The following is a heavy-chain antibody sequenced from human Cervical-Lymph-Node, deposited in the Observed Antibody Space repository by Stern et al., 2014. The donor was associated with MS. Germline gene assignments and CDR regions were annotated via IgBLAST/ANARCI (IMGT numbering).Heavy chain of an antibody. Sequence: QVQLVQSGDEVKKSGASVKVSCKVSGYTLSEISMHWVRQAPGKGLEWMGGFDPEHGETRYAQKFQGRVTMAEDRSTDTAYMELSSLRSEDTAVYYCATHRGRVTYYYGMDVWGQGTTVTVSS. J-gene: IGHJ6*02. D-gene: IGHD2-21*02. CDR2: FDPEHGET. V-gene: IGHV1-24*01. CDR3: ATHRGRVTYYYGMDV. CDR1: GYTLSEIS.